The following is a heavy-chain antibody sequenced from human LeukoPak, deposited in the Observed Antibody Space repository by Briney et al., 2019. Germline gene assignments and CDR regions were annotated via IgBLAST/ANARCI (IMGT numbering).Heavy chain of an antibody. CDR3: AKGPYPYPLLYRGDDGVRP. Sequence: DSVKVSCKASGYTFTSYDINWVRQATGQGLEWMGWMNPNSGNTGYAQTFTRRVTMTPNTSISTAYIELSSLRSEDTAAYYSAKGPYPYPLLYRGDDGVRPWGQGTLVTVSS. CDR1: GYTFTSYD. D-gene: IGHD2-2*02. J-gene: IGHJ4*03. CDR2: MNPNSGNT. V-gene: IGHV1-8*01.